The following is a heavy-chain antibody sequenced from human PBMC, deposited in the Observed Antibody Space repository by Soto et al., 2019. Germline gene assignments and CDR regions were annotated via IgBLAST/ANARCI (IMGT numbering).Heavy chain of an antibody. J-gene: IGHJ4*02. CDR2: ISYDGSNK. V-gene: IGHV3-30*18. CDR3: AKDPRGWSNYFDY. Sequence: GGSLRLSCAASGFTFSSYGMHWVRQAPGKGLEWVAVISYDGSNKYYADSVKGRFTISRDNSKNTLYLQMNSLRAEDTAVYYCAKDPRGWSNYFDYWGQGTLVTVSS. D-gene: IGHD6-19*01. CDR1: GFTFSSYG.